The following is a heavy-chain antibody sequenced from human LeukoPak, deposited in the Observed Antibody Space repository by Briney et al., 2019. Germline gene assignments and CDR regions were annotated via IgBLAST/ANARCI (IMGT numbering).Heavy chain of an antibody. Sequence: PSETLSLTCAVYGGSFSGHYWSWIRQPPGKGLEWIGEINHSGSTNYNPSLKSRVTISVDTSKNQFSLKLSSVTAADTAVYYCARRQNFWSGYYLPGLRWFDPWGQGTLVTVSS. CDR1: GGSFSGHY. CDR2: INHSGST. J-gene: IGHJ5*02. V-gene: IGHV4-34*01. CDR3: ARRQNFWSGYYLPGLRWFDP. D-gene: IGHD3-3*01.